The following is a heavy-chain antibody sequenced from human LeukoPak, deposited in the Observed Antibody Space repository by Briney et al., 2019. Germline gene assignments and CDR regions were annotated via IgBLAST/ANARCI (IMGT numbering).Heavy chain of an antibody. CDR2: IKSDGSRT. V-gene: IGHV3-74*01. CDR1: GFTFSSFW. Sequence: GGSLRLSCAASGFTFSSFWMHWVRQVPGKGLVWVSRIKSDGSRTSYADSVKGRFTISRDNAKNTLYLQMNSLRAEDTAVYYCARGGGWSSTGYYGMDVWGQGTTVTVS. CDR3: ARGGGWSSTGYYGMDV. J-gene: IGHJ6*02. D-gene: IGHD2-15*01.